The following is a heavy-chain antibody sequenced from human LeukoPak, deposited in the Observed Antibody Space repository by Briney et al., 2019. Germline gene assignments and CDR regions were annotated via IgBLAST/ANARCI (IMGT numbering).Heavy chain of an antibody. CDR2: ISGAGDDT. CDR3: AKLSGTFGTTSRVLDS. J-gene: IGHJ4*02. Sequence: GGSLRLSCAASGFTFGTYAMIWVRQGPDKGLEWVSAISGAGDDTYYADSVKGQFTISRDNSKNTVHVQMSSLRAEDTAVYYCAKLSGTFGTTSRVLDSWGQGTLVTVSS. V-gene: IGHV3-23*01. D-gene: IGHD1-1*01. CDR1: GFTFGTYA.